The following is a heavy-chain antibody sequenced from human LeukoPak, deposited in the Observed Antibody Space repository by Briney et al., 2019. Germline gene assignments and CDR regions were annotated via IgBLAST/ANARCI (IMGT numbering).Heavy chain of an antibody. CDR2: ISSRSNNI. CDR3: ARDPGDDNYYYYMDV. Sequence: GGSLRLSCAASGFSFSTYSMNWVRQAPGKGLEWVSYISSRSNNIYYTDSVKGRFIISRDNAKKSLFLQMNSLRAEDTAVYYCARDPGDDNYYYYMDVWGEGTTVTVSS. CDR1: GFSFSTYS. V-gene: IGHV3-48*04. J-gene: IGHJ6*03. D-gene: IGHD7-27*01.